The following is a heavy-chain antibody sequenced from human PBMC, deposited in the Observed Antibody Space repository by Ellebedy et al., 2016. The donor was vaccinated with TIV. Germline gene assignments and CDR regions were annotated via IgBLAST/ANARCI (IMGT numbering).Heavy chain of an antibody. CDR2: ISAGGNT. CDR1: GFTVSSSY. Sequence: GGSLRLSCAASGFTVSSSYMNWVRQAPGKGLEWVSCISAGGNTYYADSVKGRFTISRNDSKNTLYLQMNSLRAEDTANYYCAREAGTSGWYSGFQHWGQGTLVTVSS. D-gene: IGHD6-19*01. V-gene: IGHV3-53*01. CDR3: AREAGTSGWYSGFQH. J-gene: IGHJ1*01.